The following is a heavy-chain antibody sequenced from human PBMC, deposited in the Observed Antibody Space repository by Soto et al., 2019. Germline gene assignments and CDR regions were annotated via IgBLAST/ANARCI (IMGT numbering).Heavy chain of an antibody. CDR3: AKRSSSSTYAY. Sequence: EVQLLESGGGLVQPGASLRLSCAASGFTFSSYAMSWVRQAPGKRLEWVSVISGSDDSTYYADSVKGRFTISRDNSKNSLYLRMNSLRAEDTAVYYCAKRSSSSTYAYWGQGTLVTVSS. V-gene: IGHV3-23*01. CDR2: ISGSDDST. D-gene: IGHD6-6*01. CDR1: GFTFSSYA. J-gene: IGHJ4*02.